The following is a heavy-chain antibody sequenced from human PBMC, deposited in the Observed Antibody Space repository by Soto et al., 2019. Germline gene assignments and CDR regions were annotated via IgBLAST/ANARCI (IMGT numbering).Heavy chain of an antibody. J-gene: IGHJ5*02. V-gene: IGHV4-4*07. D-gene: IGHD1-7*01. Sequence: SETLSLTCTVSGGSISSYRWSWIRQPAGKGLEWIGRLNTYGNTHYNPSLKSRVTVSVDTSRNQFFLTLRSVTAADSAVYHCGRESGETWDYEASWGQGTPVTVS. CDR1: GGSISSYR. CDR2: LNTYGNT. CDR3: GRESGETWDYEAS.